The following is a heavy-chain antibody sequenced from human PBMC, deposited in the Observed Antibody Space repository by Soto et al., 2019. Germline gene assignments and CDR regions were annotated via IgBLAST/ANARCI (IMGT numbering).Heavy chain of an antibody. CDR1: GGTFSSYT. CDR3: NCHSSGYYGASGEFDY. D-gene: IGHD3-22*01. J-gene: IGHJ4*02. Sequence: QVQLVQSGAEVKKPGSSVKVSCKASGGTFSSYTISWVRQAPGQGLEWMGRIIPILGIANYAQKFQGRVTITADKXTXXAYMELSSLRSEDTAVYYCNCHSSGYYGASGEFDYWGQGTLVTVSS. V-gene: IGHV1-69*02. CDR2: IIPILGIA.